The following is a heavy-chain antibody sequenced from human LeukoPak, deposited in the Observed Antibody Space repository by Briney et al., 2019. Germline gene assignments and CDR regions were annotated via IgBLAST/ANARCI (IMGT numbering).Heavy chain of an antibody. Sequence: ASVKVSCKASGGTFSSYAISWVRQAPGQGLEWMGGIIPIFGTANYAQKLQGRVTITADESTSTAYMELSSLRSEDTAVYYCASLPSSTQPFDYWGQGTLVTVSS. CDR1: GGTFSSYA. CDR3: ASLPSSTQPFDY. CDR2: IIPIFGTA. D-gene: IGHD2-2*01. J-gene: IGHJ4*02. V-gene: IGHV1-69*13.